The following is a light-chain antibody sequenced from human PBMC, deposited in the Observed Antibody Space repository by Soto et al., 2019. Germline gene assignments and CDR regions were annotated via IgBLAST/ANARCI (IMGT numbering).Light chain of an antibody. CDR3: QQYDSSLVT. Sequence: EIVLTQSPGTLSLSPGERATLSCRASQSVSSSYLAWYQQKPGQAPRLLIYGASSRATGIPDRFSGSGSGTDLTLTISRLEPEDFALYYCQQYDSSLVTFGHGTKVEIK. J-gene: IGKJ1*01. CDR2: GAS. CDR1: QSVSSSY. V-gene: IGKV3-20*01.